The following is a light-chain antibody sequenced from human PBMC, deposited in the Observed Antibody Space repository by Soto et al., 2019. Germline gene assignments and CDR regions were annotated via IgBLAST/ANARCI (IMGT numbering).Light chain of an antibody. J-gene: IGLJ2*01. CDR2: EVS. Sequence: QSVVTQPPSASGSPGQSVTISCTGTSSDVGGYNFVSWYQQHPGKAPQLMIYEVSKRPSGVPDRFSGSKSGNTASLTVSGLQAEDEADYYCSSYAGSTMLVFGGGTKVTVL. V-gene: IGLV2-8*01. CDR3: SSYAGSTMLV. CDR1: SSDVGGYNF.